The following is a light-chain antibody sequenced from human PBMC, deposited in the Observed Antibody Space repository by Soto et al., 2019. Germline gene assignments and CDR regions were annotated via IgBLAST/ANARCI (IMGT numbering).Light chain of an antibody. CDR1: QSVSSY. CDR3: QQRSNWPPFT. Sequence: EIVLTQSPATLSLSPGERATLSCRASQSVSSYLAWYQQTPGQAPRLLIYDASKSATGIPARFSGSGSGTDCSTTISSLEPEDCAVYYCQQRSNWPPFTFGGGNKGEIK. CDR2: DAS. V-gene: IGKV3-11*01. J-gene: IGKJ4*02.